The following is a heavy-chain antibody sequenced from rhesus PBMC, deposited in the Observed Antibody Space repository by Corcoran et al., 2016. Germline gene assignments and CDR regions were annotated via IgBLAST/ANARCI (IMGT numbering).Heavy chain of an antibody. CDR1: GGSLSDDYY. Sequence: QVQLQESGPGLVKPSETLSLTCAVSGGSLSDDYYWCWIRQPPGKGLVWIGYIYGSGGGTNYNPSLKSGVIISIDTSKNQCSLKWSSVTAADTAVYYCARDQNGFDVWGPGFLVTVSS. V-gene: IGHV4-106*01. CDR2: IYGSGGGT. CDR3: ARDQNGFDV. J-gene: IGHJ5-1*01.